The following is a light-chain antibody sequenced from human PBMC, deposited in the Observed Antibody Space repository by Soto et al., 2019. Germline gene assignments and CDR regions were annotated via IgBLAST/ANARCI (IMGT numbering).Light chain of an antibody. CDR1: QSVSSK. CDR3: QQYNNWPHT. CDR2: GVS. J-gene: IGKJ2*01. V-gene: IGKV3-15*01. Sequence: IVMTQSPGTLSLSPGERATVSCRASQSVSSKLAWFQQKPGQAPSLLIYGVSTRATGVPVRFSGSGSGTEFTLTVNSLQSEDFAVYDCQQYNNWPHTFGQGTKVDIK.